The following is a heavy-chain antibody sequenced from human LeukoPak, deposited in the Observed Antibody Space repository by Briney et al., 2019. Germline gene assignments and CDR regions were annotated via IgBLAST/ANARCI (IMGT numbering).Heavy chain of an antibody. CDR2: INWNGGST. V-gene: IGHV3-20*04. J-gene: IGHJ4*02. Sequence: GGSLRLSCAASGFTFDDYGMSWVRQAPGKGLEWVSGINWNGGSTGYADSVRGRFTISRDNAKNSLYLQMNSLRAEDTAVYYCARDDYSSGWYAFDYWGQGTLVTVSS. CDR3: ARDDYSSGWYAFDY. D-gene: IGHD6-19*01. CDR1: GFTFDDYG.